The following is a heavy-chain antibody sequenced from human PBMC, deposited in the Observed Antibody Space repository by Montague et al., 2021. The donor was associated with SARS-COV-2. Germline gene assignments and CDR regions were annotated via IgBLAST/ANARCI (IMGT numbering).Heavy chain of an antibody. CDR1: GGSISSSSYY. Sequence: SETLSLTCTVSGGSISSSSYYWGWIRQPPGKGLEWIGSIYYSGSTYHDPSLKSRVTISVDTSKNQFSLKLCSVTAADTAVYYCARDKAEYIVVVPAVPLTYGMDVWGQGTTVTVSS. V-gene: IGHV4-39*07. CDR2: IYYSGST. D-gene: IGHD2-2*01. J-gene: IGHJ6*02. CDR3: ARDKAEYIVVVPAVPLTYGMDV.